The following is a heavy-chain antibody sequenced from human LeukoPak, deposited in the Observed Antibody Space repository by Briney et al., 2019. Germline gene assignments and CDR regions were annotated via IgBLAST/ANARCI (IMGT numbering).Heavy chain of an antibody. D-gene: IGHD1-26*01. CDR2: IYYSGST. CDR1: GGSISSSY. CDR3: AKVVVGATSFDY. J-gene: IGHJ4*02. Sequence: SETLSLTCTVSGGSISSSYWSWIRQPPGKGLEWIGYIYYSGSTNYNPSLKSRVAISVDASKNQFSLKLSSVTAADTAVYYCAKVVVGATSFDYWGQGTLVTVSS. V-gene: IGHV4-59*01.